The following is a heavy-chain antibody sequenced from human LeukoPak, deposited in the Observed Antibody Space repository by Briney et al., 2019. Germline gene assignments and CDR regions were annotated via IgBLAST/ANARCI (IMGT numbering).Heavy chain of an antibody. V-gene: IGHV3-9*01. Sequence: QTGGSLRLSCAASGVTFDDYAMHWVRQAPGKGLEWVSGISWNSGSIGYADSVKGRFTISRDNAKNSLYLQMNSLRAEDTALYYCAKDMGRYFDWLLFKWWGQGTLVTVSS. CDR3: AKDMGRYFDWLLFKW. J-gene: IGHJ4*02. D-gene: IGHD3-9*01. CDR2: ISWNSGSI. CDR1: GVTFDDYA.